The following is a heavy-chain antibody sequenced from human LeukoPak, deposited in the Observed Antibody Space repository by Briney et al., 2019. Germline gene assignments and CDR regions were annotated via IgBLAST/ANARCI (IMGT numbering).Heavy chain of an antibody. CDR1: GGSISSGGYY. D-gene: IGHD2-2*01. CDR2: IYYSGST. Sequence: SETLSLTCTVSGGSISSGGYYRSWIRQHSGKGLEWIGYIYYSGSTYYNPSLKSRVTISVDTSKNQFSLKLSSVTAADTAVYYCARDRKVVPAASNYYYMDVWGKGTTVTVSS. J-gene: IGHJ6*03. V-gene: IGHV4-31*03. CDR3: ARDRKVVPAASNYYYMDV.